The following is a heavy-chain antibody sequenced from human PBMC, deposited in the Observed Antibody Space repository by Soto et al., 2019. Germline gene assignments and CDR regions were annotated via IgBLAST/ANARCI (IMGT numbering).Heavy chain of an antibody. D-gene: IGHD6-19*01. CDR1: GYSFTDYY. CDR2: VNPIGGGT. Sequence: ASVKGSCKASGYSFTDYYLHWVRQAPGQGLEWMGWVNPIGGGTKYTQKFQGRVTMTRDTSINTAYMELSRLTSDDTAVFYCAKDSGSGRNFDSWGQGTLVTVSS. J-gene: IGHJ4*02. V-gene: IGHV1-2*02. CDR3: AKDSGSGRNFDS.